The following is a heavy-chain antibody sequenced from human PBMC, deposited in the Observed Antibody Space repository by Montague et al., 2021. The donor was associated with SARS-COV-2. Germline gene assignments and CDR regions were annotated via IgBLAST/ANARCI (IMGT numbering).Heavy chain of an antibody. Sequence: SETLSLTCNVSGASISRSDYYWAWIRQPPGKGLELIGSIHYIGNTCYNPSLESRVTISVDTSENQFSLKLRSVIAADTAVHYCARLLPDGTVVATDIPFDSWGQGTLVTVSS. CDR2: IHYIGNT. J-gene: IGHJ4*02. V-gene: IGHV4-39*01. CDR1: GASISRSDYY. CDR3: ARLLPDGTVVATDIPFDS. D-gene: IGHD2-21*02.